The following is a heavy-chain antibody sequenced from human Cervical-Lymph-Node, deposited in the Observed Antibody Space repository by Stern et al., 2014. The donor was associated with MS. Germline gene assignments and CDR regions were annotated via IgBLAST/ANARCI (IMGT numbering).Heavy chain of an antibody. CDR2: ADASYGST. CDR1: GYSFTSYS. D-gene: IGHD2-21*01. J-gene: IGHJ3*02. Sequence: QVQLVQSGAAVKKPGASVKISCPASGYSFTSYSLHWVRMGPGHGIEWMGTADASYGSTSYPQKFQGRVTMTRDTSTSTVYMELSSLRSEDTAVYHCARDGIVVAISGAFDIWGQGTMVTVSS. CDR3: ARDGIVVAISGAFDI. V-gene: IGHV1-46*01.